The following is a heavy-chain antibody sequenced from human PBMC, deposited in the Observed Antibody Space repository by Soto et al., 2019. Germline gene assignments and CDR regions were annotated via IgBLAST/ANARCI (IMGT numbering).Heavy chain of an antibody. J-gene: IGHJ4*02. CDR1: GFTFSSYA. V-gene: IGHV3-30-3*01. Sequence: QVQLVESGGGVVQPGRSLRLSCAASGFTFSSYAMHWVRQAPGKGLEWVAVISYDGSNKYYADSVKGRFTISRDNSKNTLYLQMNSLRAEDTAVYYCARAPETYDSSGPGVYWGQGTLVTVSS. CDR3: ARAPETYDSSGPGVY. CDR2: ISYDGSNK. D-gene: IGHD3-22*01.